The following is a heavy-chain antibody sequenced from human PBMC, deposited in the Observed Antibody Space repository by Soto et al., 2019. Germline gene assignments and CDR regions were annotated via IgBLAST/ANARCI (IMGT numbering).Heavy chain of an antibody. CDR3: ATDILTGQYYFDY. V-gene: IGHV3-21*01. CDR2: ISSSSSYI. Sequence: GGSLRLSCAASGFTFSSYNMNWVRQAPGKGLEWVSSISSSSSYIYYADSVKGRFTISRDNAKNSLYLQMNSLRAEDTAVYYCATDILTGQYYFDYWGQGTLVTVSS. J-gene: IGHJ4*02. D-gene: IGHD3-9*01. CDR1: GFTFSSYN.